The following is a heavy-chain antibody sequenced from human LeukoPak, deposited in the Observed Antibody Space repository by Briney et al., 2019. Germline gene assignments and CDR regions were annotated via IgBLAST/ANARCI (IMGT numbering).Heavy chain of an antibody. D-gene: IGHD3-3*01. Sequence: SETLSLTCTVSGGSISSYYWSWIRQPAGKVLEWIGRIYTSGSTNYNPSLKSRVTMSVDTSKNQFSLKLSSVTAADTAVYYCARGEHRIITNNWFDPWGQGTLVTVSS. J-gene: IGHJ5*02. V-gene: IGHV4-4*07. CDR2: IYTSGST. CDR3: ARGEHRIITNNWFDP. CDR1: GGSISSYY.